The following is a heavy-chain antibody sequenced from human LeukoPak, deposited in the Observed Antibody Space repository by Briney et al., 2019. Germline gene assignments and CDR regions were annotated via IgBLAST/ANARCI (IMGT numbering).Heavy chain of an antibody. D-gene: IGHD3-10*01. CDR3: ARQGVWFGENWFDP. CDR2: IYYSGST. CDR1: GGSIGSTSDY. Sequence: SETLSLTCTVSGGSIGSTSDYWGWIRQPPGKGLEWIGSIYYSGSTYYNPSLKSRVTISVDTSKNQFSLKLSSVTAADTAVYYCARQGVWFGENWFDPWGQGTLVTVSS. J-gene: IGHJ5*02. V-gene: IGHV4-39*01.